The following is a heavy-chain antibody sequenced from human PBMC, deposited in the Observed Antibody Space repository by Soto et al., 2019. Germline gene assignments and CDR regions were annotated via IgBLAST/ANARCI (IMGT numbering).Heavy chain of an antibody. J-gene: IGHJ4*02. D-gene: IGHD2-15*01. V-gene: IGHV1-69*02. Sequence: QVQLVQSGAEVKKPGSSVKVSCKASGGTFSSYTISWVRQAPGQGLEWMGRIIPILGIANYAQKFQGRVKITAYKSTRTAYMELSSLRSEDTAVYYCARGTEEVVAATETFLNWGQGTLVTVSS. CDR1: GGTFSSYT. CDR2: IIPILGIA. CDR3: ARGTEEVVAATETFLN.